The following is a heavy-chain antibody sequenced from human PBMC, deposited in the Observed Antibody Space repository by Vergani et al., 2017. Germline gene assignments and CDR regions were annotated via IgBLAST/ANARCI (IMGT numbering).Heavy chain of an antibody. CDR2: ITGGGGST. J-gene: IGHJ5*02. V-gene: IGHV3-53*01. CDR1: GFTVSSNY. D-gene: IGHD2-2*01. CDR3: AKVFCSTTTCYPSSPQNWFDP. Sequence: EVQLVESGGGLIQPGGSLRLSCAASGFTVSSNYMSWVRQAPGKGLEWVSVITGGGGSTFYADSVKGRFTISRDNSKDTLYLQMNSLRAEDTALYYCAKVFCSTTTCYPSSPQNWFDPWGQGTLVTVSS.